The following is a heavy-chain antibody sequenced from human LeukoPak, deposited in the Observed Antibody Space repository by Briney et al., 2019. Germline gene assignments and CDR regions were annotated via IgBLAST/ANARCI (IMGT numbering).Heavy chain of an antibody. CDR3: ARRRLRLWSSSSYYFDY. Sequence: GGSLRLSCAASGFTFSSYGMHWVRQAPGKGLEWVAVIWYDGSNKYYAGSVKGRFTISRDDSKNTLYLQTNSLRAEDTAVYYCARRRLRLWSSSSYYFDYWGQEPWSPSPQ. V-gene: IGHV3-33*01. J-gene: IGHJ4*01. CDR2: IWYDGSNK. CDR1: GFTFSSYG. D-gene: IGHD6-6*01.